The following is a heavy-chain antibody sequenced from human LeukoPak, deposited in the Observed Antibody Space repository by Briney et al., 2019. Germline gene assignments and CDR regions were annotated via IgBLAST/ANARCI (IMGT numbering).Heavy chain of an antibody. Sequence: ASVKVSCKASGYTFTGYYMHWVRQAPGQGLEWMGWINPNSGGTNYAQKFQGRVTMTRDTSISTAYMEPSRLRSDDTAVYYCAGNRYGDYGEYYFDYWGQGTLVTVS. D-gene: IGHD4-17*01. CDR1: GYTFTGYY. CDR2: INPNSGGT. J-gene: IGHJ4*02. V-gene: IGHV1-2*02. CDR3: AGNRYGDYGEYYFDY.